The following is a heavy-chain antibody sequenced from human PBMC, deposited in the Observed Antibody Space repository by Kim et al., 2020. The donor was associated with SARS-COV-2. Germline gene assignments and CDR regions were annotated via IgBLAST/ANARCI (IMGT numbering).Heavy chain of an antibody. J-gene: IGHJ4*02. D-gene: IGHD3-10*01. CDR3: ARRVWFGERGYFDY. CDR2: IYYSGST. Sequence: SETLSLTCTVSGGSISAYYWSWIRQPPGKGLEWIGFIYYSGSTNYNPSLKSRVTISVDTSKNQFSLKLSSVTAADTAVYYCARRVWFGERGYFDYWGQGT. CDR1: GGSISAYY. V-gene: IGHV4-59*08.